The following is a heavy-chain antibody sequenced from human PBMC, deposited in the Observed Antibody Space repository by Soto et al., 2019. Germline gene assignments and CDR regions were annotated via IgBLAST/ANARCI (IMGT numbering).Heavy chain of an antibody. Sequence: QVQLVESGGGVVQPGRSLRLSCAASGFTFSNYAFHWVRQAPGKGLEWVSFIWYDGSNKYYGDSVKGRFTISRDNSKNTLYLQMNSLRAEDTAVYYYARGLFYDILTGGFDYWGQGTLVTVSS. CDR1: GFTFSNYA. J-gene: IGHJ4*02. CDR3: ARGLFYDILTGGFDY. CDR2: IWYDGSNK. V-gene: IGHV3-33*01. D-gene: IGHD3-9*01.